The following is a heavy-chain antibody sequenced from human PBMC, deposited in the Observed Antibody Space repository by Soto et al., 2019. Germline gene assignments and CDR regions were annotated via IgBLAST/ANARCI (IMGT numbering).Heavy chain of an antibody. CDR2: IYYSGST. D-gene: IGHD2-8*02. Sequence: SETLSLTCTVSGGSFSSGGYYWSWIRQLPGKGLEWIGYIYYSGSTYYNPSLKSRFTISLDTSKNQLSLKLSSVTAADTAVYYCARATSFSGHHGYWGQGTLVTVSS. V-gene: IGHV4-31*03. CDR1: GGSFSSGGYY. CDR3: ARATSFSGHHGY. J-gene: IGHJ4*02.